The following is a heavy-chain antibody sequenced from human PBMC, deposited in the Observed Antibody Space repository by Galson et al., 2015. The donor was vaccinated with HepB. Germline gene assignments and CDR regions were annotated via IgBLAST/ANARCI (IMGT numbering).Heavy chain of an antibody. CDR2: INHGGRS. V-gene: IGHV4-34*01. J-gene: IGHJ4*02. Sequence: ATLSLTCAVYGGSFSEYNRTWVRQSPGKGLEWIGEINHGGRSNYHPSLRSRVTISVDTSQNQFSLTLTSVAAADTAVYYCARGGGHCGGIRCHPLDHWGQGSLITVSS. CDR3: ARGGGHCGGIRCHPLDH. CDR1: GGSFSEYN. D-gene: IGHD2-21*01.